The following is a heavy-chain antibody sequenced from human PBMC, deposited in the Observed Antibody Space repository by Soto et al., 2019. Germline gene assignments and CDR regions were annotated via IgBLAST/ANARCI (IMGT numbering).Heavy chain of an antibody. CDR2: TYYRSKWYN. CDR3: CLPSVLSPLHY. CDR1: GDSVSSNSVT. V-gene: IGHV6-1*01. D-gene: IGHD3-16*01. J-gene: IGHJ4*02. Sequence: SQTLSLTCAISGDSVSSNSVTWDWIRQSPSRGLEWLGRTYYRSKWYNDYADSVKGRFTISRDNAKNSLYLQMNSLRAEDTAVYYCCLPSVLSPLHYWGQGTLVTVSS.